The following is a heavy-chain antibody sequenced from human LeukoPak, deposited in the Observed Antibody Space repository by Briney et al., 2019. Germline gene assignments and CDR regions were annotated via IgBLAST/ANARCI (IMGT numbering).Heavy chain of an antibody. V-gene: IGHV1-8*01. D-gene: IGHD6-13*01. CDR3: ARTSAAAGSLYHYYYMDV. J-gene: IGHJ6*03. Sequence: ASVKVSCKTSGYTFTSYDINWVRQATGQGPEWMGWMNPNSGNTGYAQKFQGRVTMTRNTSISTVYMELSSLRTQDTAVYYCARTSAAAGSLYHYYYMDVWGKGTTVTVSS. CDR1: GYTFTSYD. CDR2: MNPNSGNT.